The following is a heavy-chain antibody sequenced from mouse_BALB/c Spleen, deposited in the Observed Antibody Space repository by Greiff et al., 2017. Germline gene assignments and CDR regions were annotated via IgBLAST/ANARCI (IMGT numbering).Heavy chain of an antibody. CDR2: IWAGGST. Sequence: VMLVESGPGLVAPSQSLSITCTVSGFSLTSYGVHWVRQPPGKGLEWLGVIWAGGSTNYNSALMSRLSISKDNSKSQVFLKMNSLQTDDTAMYYCARDRGYGSRDAMDYWGQGTSVTVSS. CDR3: ARDRGYGSRDAMDY. V-gene: IGHV2-9*02. D-gene: IGHD1-1*01. CDR1: GFSLTSYG. J-gene: IGHJ4*01.